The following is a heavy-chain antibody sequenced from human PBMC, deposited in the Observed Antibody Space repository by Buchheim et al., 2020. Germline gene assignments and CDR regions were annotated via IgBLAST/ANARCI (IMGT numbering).Heavy chain of an antibody. Sequence: QVQLQESGPGLVKPSQTLSLTCTVSGGSISSGGYYWSWIRQHPGKGLEWIGYIYYSGSTYYNPSLKSRVTISVDTSKNQFSLKLSSVTAAETAVYYCARANSIVVVPAATEGWGMDVWGQGTT. CDR3: ARANSIVVVPAATEGWGMDV. D-gene: IGHD2-2*01. V-gene: IGHV4-31*03. CDR2: IYYSGST. J-gene: IGHJ6*02. CDR1: GGSISSGGYY.